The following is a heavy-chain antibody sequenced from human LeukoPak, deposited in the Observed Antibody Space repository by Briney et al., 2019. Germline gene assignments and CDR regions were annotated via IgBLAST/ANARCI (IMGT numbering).Heavy chain of an antibody. CDR3: AKDHRYCTGNTCYGEDDALDI. CDR1: GITFTNYA. Sequence: GGALMLSCAASGITFTNYAMSTVRQAPGKGLEWVSGISGTGGSTYYADPVKGRFTISRDNAKNTLSLQMNSLRAEDTAVYYCAKDHRYCTGNTCYGEDDALDIWGQGTMVSVSS. V-gene: IGHV3-23*01. J-gene: IGHJ3*02. CDR2: ISGTGGST. D-gene: IGHD2-2*01.